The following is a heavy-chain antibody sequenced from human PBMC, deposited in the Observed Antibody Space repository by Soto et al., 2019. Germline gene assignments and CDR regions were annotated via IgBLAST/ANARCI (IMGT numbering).Heavy chain of an antibody. Sequence: SLGLSCAASGFTFSNAWMNWVRQAPGKGLERVGRIKSKTDGGTTDYAAPVKGRFTISRDDSKNTLYLQMNSMKPEDTAVYYCTHPRISESARDFGYYYSGMDVWGQGTTVTVSS. CDR3: THPRISESARDFGYYYSGMDV. CDR2: IKSKTDGGTT. CDR1: GFTFSNAW. V-gene: IGHV3-15*07. J-gene: IGHJ6*02. D-gene: IGHD6-6*01.